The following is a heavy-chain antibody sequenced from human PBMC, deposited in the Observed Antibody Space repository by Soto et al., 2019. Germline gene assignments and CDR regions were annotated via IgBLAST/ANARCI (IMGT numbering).Heavy chain of an antibody. D-gene: IGHD2-15*01. CDR2: INPNSGGT. V-gene: IGHV1-2*02. CDR3: ARDGGTYCSADSCYYDTFDI. CDR1: GYSFTDYY. Sequence: ASVKVSCKASGYSFTDYYMYWVRQAPGQGLEWMGWINPNSGGTLYAQKFQGRVTMTRDTSISTAYMELSSLKSDDTAVYYCARDGGTYCSADSCYYDTFDIWGQGTMVTVS. J-gene: IGHJ3*02.